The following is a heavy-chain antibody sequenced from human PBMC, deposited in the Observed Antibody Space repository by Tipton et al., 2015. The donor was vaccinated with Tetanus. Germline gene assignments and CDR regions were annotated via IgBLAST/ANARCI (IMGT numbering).Heavy chain of an antibody. CDR2: SWYDGTDK. J-gene: IGHJ4*02. CDR1: GFIFSSYG. Sequence: SLRLSCAASGFIFSSYGIHWVRQAPGKGLEWVAVSWYDGTDKYYADSVKGRFTISRDNSKNTLYLQMNSHRAGDTAVYYCAREAVCCGRSCFSGLFDNWGQGTQVPVSS. D-gene: IGHD2-15*01. CDR3: AREAVCCGRSCFSGLFDN. V-gene: IGHV3-33*01.